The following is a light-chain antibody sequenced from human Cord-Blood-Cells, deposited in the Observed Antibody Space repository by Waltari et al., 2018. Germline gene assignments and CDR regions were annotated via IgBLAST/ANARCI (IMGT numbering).Light chain of an antibody. V-gene: IGKV3-20*01. CDR2: GAS. CDR3: QQYGSSPPT. CDR1: KSVSSSY. Sequence: EIGLTQSPGTLSLSPGERANLSCRASKSVSSSYLAWYQQKPGQATRLLIYGASSRATSIPDRFSGSGSGTDFTLTISRLEPEDFAVYDCQQYGSSPPTFGQGTKVEIK. J-gene: IGKJ1*01.